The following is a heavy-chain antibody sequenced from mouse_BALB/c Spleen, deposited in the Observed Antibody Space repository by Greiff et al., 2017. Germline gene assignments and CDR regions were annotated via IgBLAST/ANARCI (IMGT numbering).Heavy chain of an antibody. CDR1: GFTFRDAW. CDR3: TGGLRRRYFDY. V-gene: IGHV6-6*01. CDR2: IRSKANNHAT. D-gene: IGHD2-4*01. J-gene: IGHJ2*01. Sequence: EVQLVASGGGLVQPGGSMKLSCAASGFTFRDAWMSWVRQSPEKGLEWVAEIRSKANNHATYYAESVKGRFTISRDDSKSSVYLKMNSLRAEDTGIDYCTGGLRRRYFDYWGKGTTRTVAS.